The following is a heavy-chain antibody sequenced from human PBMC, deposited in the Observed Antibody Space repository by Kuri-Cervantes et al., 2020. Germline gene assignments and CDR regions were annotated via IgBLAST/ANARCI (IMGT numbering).Heavy chain of an antibody. CDR3: ARDRPYYDYVWGSYRYLFDY. Sequence: SLKISCAASGFTFDDYAMHWVRQAPGKGLEWVSGISWNSGSIGYADSVKGRFTISRDNAKNSLYLQMNSLRAEDTAVYYCARDRPYYDYVWGSYRYLFDYWGQGTLVTVSS. V-gene: IGHV3-9*01. D-gene: IGHD3-16*02. CDR1: GFTFDDYA. J-gene: IGHJ4*02. CDR2: ISWNSGSI.